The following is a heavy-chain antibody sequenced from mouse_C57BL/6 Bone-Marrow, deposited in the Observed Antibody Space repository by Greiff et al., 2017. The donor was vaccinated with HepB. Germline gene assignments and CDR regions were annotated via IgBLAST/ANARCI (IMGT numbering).Heavy chain of an antibody. CDR1: GYSFTGYY. D-gene: IGHD4-1*02. CDR2: INPSTGGT. J-gene: IGHJ4*01. Sequence: EVQLQQSGPELVKPGASVKISCKASGYSFTGYYMNWVKQSPEKSLEWIGEINPSTGGTAYNQKFKGKAILTADKSSSTAYMELRSLTSEDSAVYYCTSDSTGTRAMDYWGQGTSVTVSS. CDR3: TSDSTGTRAMDY. V-gene: IGHV1-42*01.